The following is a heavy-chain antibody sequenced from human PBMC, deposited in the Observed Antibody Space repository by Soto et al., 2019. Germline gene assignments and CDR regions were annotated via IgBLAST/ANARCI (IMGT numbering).Heavy chain of an antibody. J-gene: IGHJ4*02. V-gene: IGHV4-61*01. CDR3: AREACSGGSCYFDY. D-gene: IGHD2-15*01. Sequence: PSETLSLTCTVSGGSVSSGSYYWSWIRQPPGKGLEWIGYIYYSGSTNYNPSLKSRVTISVDTSKNQFSLKLSSVTAADTAVYYCAREACSGGSCYFDYWGQGTLVTVSS. CDR1: GGSVSSGSYY. CDR2: IYYSGST.